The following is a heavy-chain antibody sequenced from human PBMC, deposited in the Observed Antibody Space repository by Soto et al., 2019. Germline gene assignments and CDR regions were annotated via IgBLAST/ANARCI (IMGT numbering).Heavy chain of an antibody. D-gene: IGHD6-13*01. J-gene: IGHJ4*02. CDR1: GGSISSYY. CDR2: IYYSGST. CDR3: ARVAAAGTRCIDY. V-gene: IGHV4-59*01. Sequence: SETLSLTCTVSGGSISSYYWSWIRQPPGKGLEWIGYIYYSGSTNYNPSLKSRVTISVDTSKNQFSLKLSSVTAADTAVYYCARVAAAGTRCIDYWGQGTLVTVSS.